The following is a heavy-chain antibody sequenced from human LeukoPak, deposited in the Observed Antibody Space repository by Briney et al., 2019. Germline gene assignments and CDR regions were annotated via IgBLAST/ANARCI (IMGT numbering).Heavy chain of an antibody. CDR3: ATVKAVVTATPFDY. D-gene: IGHD2-21*02. J-gene: IGHJ4*02. CDR2: FNPEDGET. V-gene: IGHV1-24*01. CDR1: GYTLTDLS. Sequence: ASVKVSCKVSGYTLTDLSMHWVRQAPGKGLEWMGGFNPEDGETIYAQKFQGRVTMTEDTSTDTAYMELSSLRSEDTAVYYCATVKAVVTATPFDYWGQGTLVTVSS.